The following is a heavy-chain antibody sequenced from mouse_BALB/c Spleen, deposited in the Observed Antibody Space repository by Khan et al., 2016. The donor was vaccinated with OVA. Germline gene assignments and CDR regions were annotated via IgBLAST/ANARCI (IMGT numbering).Heavy chain of an antibody. D-gene: IGHD3-2*02. Sequence: QVQLKESGAELVRPGTSVQVSCKASGYAFTDYLIEWLKQRPGQGLEWIGVINPGSGDITYNEKFMDKATLTADKSSSTAYMQLTSLTSDDSAVYCCSRSGYGFGAYWGPGTLVTVSA. CDR2: INPGSGDI. CDR3: SRSGYGFGAY. J-gene: IGHJ3*01. V-gene: IGHV1-54*03. CDR1: GYAFTDYL.